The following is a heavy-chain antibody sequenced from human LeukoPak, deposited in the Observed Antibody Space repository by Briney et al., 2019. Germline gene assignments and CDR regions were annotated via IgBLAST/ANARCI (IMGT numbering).Heavy chain of an antibody. J-gene: IGHJ4*02. V-gene: IGHV3-74*01. CDR1: GFTFSSYG. D-gene: IGHD2/OR15-2a*01. Sequence: PGTSLRLSCAASGFTFSSYGMHWVRQAPGKGLVWVSHINSDGSWTSYADSVKGRFTISKDNAKNTVYLQMNNLRAEDTAVYYCVSFYETYWGRGTLVTVSS. CDR2: INSDGSWT. CDR3: VSFYETY.